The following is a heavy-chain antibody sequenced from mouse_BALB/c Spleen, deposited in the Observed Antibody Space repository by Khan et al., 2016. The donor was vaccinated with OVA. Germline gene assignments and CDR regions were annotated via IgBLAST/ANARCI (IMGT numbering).Heavy chain of an antibody. CDR3: SRSGYGSLVY. D-gene: IGHD1-1*01. CDR2: IYPGNNST. Sequence: QVQLQQSGPELVKPGASVKMSCKASGYTFTDYVINWVRQGTGQGLEWIGQIYPGNNSTYYNEKFKDRATLTADKSSNTVSMHLSSLTSEDSAVYFCSRSGYGSLVYWGRGTTRTVSS. V-gene: IGHV1-77*01. CDR1: GYTFTDYV. J-gene: IGHJ2*01.